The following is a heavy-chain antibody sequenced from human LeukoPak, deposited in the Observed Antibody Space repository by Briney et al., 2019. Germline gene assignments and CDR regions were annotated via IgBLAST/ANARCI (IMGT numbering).Heavy chain of an antibody. CDR1: GGTFSSYA. CDR3: ARESYGGNSTLFDY. J-gene: IGHJ4*02. D-gene: IGHD4-23*01. Sequence: PVKVSCKASGGTFSSYAISWVRQAPGQGLEWMGGIIPIFGTANYAQKFQGRVTITADESTSTAYMELSSLRSEDTAVYYCARESYGGNSTLFDYWGQGTLVTVSS. V-gene: IGHV1-69*13. CDR2: IIPIFGTA.